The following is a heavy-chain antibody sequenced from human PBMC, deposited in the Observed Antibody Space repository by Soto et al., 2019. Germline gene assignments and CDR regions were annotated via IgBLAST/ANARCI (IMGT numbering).Heavy chain of an antibody. CDR3: ASGTNGAFFVY. CDR1: GFTFSDYY. D-gene: IGHD2-8*01. CDR2: ISSRSSTI. J-gene: IGHJ4*02. V-gene: IGHV3-11*01. Sequence: QVQLVESGGGLVKPGGSLRLSCAASGFTFSDYYMSWIRQAPGKGLEWVSYISSRSSTIFYADSVKGGFTISRDNVKNSLYLQMNSLRAEDTAVYYCASGTNGAFFVYWGQGILVTVSS.